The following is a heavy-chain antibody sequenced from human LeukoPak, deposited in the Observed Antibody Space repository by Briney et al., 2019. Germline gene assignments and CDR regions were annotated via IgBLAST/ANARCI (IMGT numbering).Heavy chain of an antibody. CDR1: GFTFSSYA. CDR2: ISYDGSNK. V-gene: IGHV3-30*04. CDR3: ARESTDCSSTSCYAEYFDY. J-gene: IGHJ4*02. Sequence: PGRSLRLSCAASGFTFSSYAMHWVRQAPGKGLEWVAVISYDGSNKYYADSVKGRFTISGDNSKNTLYLQMNSLRAEDTAVYYCARESTDCSSTSCYAEYFDYWGQGTLVTVSS. D-gene: IGHD2-2*01.